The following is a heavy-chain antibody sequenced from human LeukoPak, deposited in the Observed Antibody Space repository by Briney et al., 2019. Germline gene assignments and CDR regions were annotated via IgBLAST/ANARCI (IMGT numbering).Heavy chain of an antibody. CDR1: GDSISTSGYY. CDR2: IYYIGNT. D-gene: IGHD3-16*01. Sequence: PSETLSLTCTVSGDSISTSGYYYDWIRQPPGKGLEWIGNIYYIGNTWYNPSLKSRVTISVDTSKNQFSLKLSSVTAADTAVYYCASIRWFGHPPGDWFDPWGQGTLVTVSS. V-gene: IGHV4-39*07. CDR3: ASIRWFGHPPGDWFDP. J-gene: IGHJ5*02.